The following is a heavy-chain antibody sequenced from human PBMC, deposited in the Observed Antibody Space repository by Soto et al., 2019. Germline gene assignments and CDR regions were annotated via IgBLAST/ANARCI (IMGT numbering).Heavy chain of an antibody. J-gene: IGHJ4*02. CDR1: GFTFSSYG. Sequence: GGSLRLSCAASGFTFSSYGMHWVRQAPGKGLEWVAVIWYDGSNKYYADSVKGRFTISRDNAKNSLYLQMNSLRDEDTAVYYCARKYDYGDYWGQGTLVTVSS. CDR3: ARKYDYGDY. D-gene: IGHD2-8*01. CDR2: IWYDGSNK. V-gene: IGHV3-33*01.